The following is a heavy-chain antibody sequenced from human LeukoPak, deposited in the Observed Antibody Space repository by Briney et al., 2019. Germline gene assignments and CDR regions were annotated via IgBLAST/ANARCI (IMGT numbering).Heavy chain of an antibody. Sequence: SVKVSCKASGGTFSSYAISWVRQAPGQGLEWMGRIIPILGIANYAQKFQGRVTITADKSTSTAYMELSSLRSEDTAVYYCAREFSGIVLMVYAPNSYYGMDVWGQGTTVTVS. V-gene: IGHV1-69*04. J-gene: IGHJ6*02. D-gene: IGHD2-8*01. CDR1: GGTFSSYA. CDR2: IIPILGIA. CDR3: AREFSGIVLMVYAPNSYYGMDV.